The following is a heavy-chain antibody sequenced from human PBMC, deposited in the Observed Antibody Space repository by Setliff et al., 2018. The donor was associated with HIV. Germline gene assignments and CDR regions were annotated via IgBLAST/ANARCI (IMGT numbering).Heavy chain of an antibody. D-gene: IGHD1-7*01. V-gene: IGHV4-4*02. CDR1: GDSIDNSNW. Sequence: SETLSLTCVVSGDSIDNSNWWSWVRQPPGQGLEWVGHIYYNGKTDYNPSLKSRLIISVDRSNNQFSLRLSSVTAADTAVYYCARENQELRWFDPWGQGTLVTVSS. CDR2: IYYNGKT. J-gene: IGHJ5*02. CDR3: ARENQELRWFDP.